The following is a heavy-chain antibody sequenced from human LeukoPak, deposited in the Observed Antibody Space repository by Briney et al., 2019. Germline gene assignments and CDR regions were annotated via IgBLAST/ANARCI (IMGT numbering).Heavy chain of an antibody. CDR2: INHSGST. CDR3: AFQGHVIYFDWLLYCPDI. D-gene: IGHD3-9*01. Sequence: SETLSLTCAVYGGSFSGYYWSWIRQPPGKGLEWIGEINHSGSTNYNPSLKSRVTISADTSKNQFSLKLSSVTAADTAVYYCAFQGHVIYFDWLLYCPDIWGQGTMVTVSS. V-gene: IGHV4-34*01. CDR1: GGSFSGYY. J-gene: IGHJ3*02.